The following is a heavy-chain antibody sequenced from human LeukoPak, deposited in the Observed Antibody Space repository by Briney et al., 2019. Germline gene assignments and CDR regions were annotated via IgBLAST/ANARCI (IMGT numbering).Heavy chain of an antibody. CDR2: ISSSSSYI. V-gene: IGHV3-21*01. D-gene: IGHD3-22*01. CDR1: GFTFSSYS. J-gene: IGHJ4*02. CDR3: ARDWRLRDYYYDSSGYYG. Sequence: PGGSLRLSCAASGFTFSSYSMNWVRQAPGKGLEWVSSISSSSSYIYYADSVKGRFTISRDNAKNSLYLQMNSLRAEDTAVYYCARDWRLRDYYYDSSGYYGWGQGTLVTVSS.